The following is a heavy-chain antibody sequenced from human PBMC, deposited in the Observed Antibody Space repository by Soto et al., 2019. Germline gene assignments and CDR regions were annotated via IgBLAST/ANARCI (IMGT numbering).Heavy chain of an antibody. CDR2: IIPIFGTA. CDR3: ARSSSSHYFDY. D-gene: IGHD6-6*01. J-gene: IGHJ4*02. Sequence: ASVKVSCKASGGTFSSYAISWVRQAPGQGLEWMGGIIPIFGTANYAQKFQGRVAITADKSTSTAYMELSSLRSEDTAVYYCARSSSSHYFDYWGQGTLVTVSS. CDR1: GGTFSSYA. V-gene: IGHV1-69*06.